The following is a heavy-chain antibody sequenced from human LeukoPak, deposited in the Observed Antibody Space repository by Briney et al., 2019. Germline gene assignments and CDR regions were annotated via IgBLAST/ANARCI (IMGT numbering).Heavy chain of an antibody. CDR2: IYSSGST. CDR1: GCTVSSNY. J-gene: IGHJ4*02. D-gene: IGHD4-17*01. CDR3: ARDLYGVSHDY. V-gene: IGHV3-53*01. Sequence: PGGSLRLSCAASGCTVSSNYMNWVRQAPGHGLGWVSVIYSSGSTYYADSVKGRFTISRDNSKNSLYLQMDSLRAEDTAVYYCARDLYGVSHDYWGQGTLVTVSS.